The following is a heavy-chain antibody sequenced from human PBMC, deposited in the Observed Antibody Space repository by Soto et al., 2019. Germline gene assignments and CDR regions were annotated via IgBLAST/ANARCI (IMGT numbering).Heavy chain of an antibody. J-gene: IGHJ6*02. CDR1: GYSFTSYW. V-gene: IGHV5-51*01. D-gene: IGHD4-17*01. CDR2: IYPGDSDT. CDR3: ANNQKDYGGNARDYYYGMDV. Sequence: GESQKISSKGSGYSFTSYWSGWVRQIPGKGLEWMGIIYPGDSDTRYSPSFQGQVTISADKSISTAYLQWSSLKASDTAMYYCANNQKDYGGNARDYYYGMDVWGQGTTVTVSS.